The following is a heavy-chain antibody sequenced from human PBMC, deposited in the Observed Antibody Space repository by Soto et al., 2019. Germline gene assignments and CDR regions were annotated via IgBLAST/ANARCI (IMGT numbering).Heavy chain of an antibody. V-gene: IGHV3-30-3*01. Sequence: GGSLRLSCAASGFTFSSYAMHWVRQAPGKGLEWVAGISYDGSNKYYADSVKGRFTISRDNSKNTLYLQMNSLRAEDTAVYYCARDPNYYDSSGYYYYFDYWGQGTLVTVSS. CDR2: ISYDGSNK. CDR3: ARDPNYYDSSGYYYYFDY. D-gene: IGHD3-22*01. CDR1: GFTFSSYA. J-gene: IGHJ4*02.